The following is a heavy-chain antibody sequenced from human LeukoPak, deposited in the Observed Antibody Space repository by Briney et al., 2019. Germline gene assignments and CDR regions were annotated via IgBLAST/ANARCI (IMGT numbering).Heavy chain of an antibody. CDR1: GFTFSSSW. V-gene: IGHV3-7*01. CDR2: IKKDGSEK. D-gene: IGHD3-16*01. J-gene: IGHJ5*02. Sequence: GGCLRLSCAASGFTFSSSWMSWVRQAPGKGLQCVANIKKDGSEKNYVDSVKGRFTISRDNAKNSLYLEMSSLRDEDTAVYYCATSWALAAWGQGTLVTVSS. CDR3: ATSWALAA.